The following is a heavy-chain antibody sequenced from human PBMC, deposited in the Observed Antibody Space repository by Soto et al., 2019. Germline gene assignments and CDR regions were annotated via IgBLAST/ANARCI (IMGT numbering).Heavy chain of an antibody. Sequence: EVQLVESGGGLVQPGRSLRLSCVASGFTFYNHGMHWVRQAPGRGLEWVSGITWSSDSMGYADSVKGRLTISRDNAKNSLYLQMNSLRPEDTALYYCAKEDSGFSGYMDVWGKGTTVTVSS. CDR2: ITWSSDSM. V-gene: IGHV3-9*01. D-gene: IGHD3-10*01. CDR1: GFTFYNHG. J-gene: IGHJ6*03. CDR3: AKEDSGFSGYMDV.